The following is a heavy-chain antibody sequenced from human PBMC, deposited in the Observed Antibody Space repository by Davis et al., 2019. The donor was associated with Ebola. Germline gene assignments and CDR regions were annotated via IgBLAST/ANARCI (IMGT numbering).Heavy chain of an antibody. D-gene: IGHD6-13*01. Sequence: SVKVSCKASGGTFSSYTISWVRQAPGQGLEWMGRIIPILGIANYAQKFQGRVTITADKSTSTAYMELSSLRSEDTAVYYCARERAAAAGDYYYYGMDVWGQGTTVTVSS. CDR2: IIPILGIA. V-gene: IGHV1-69*04. CDR3: ARERAAAAGDYYYYGMDV. CDR1: GGTFSSYT. J-gene: IGHJ6*02.